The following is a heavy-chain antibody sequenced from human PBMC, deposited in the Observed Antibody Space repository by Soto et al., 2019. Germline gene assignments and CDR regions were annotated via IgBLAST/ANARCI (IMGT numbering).Heavy chain of an antibody. D-gene: IGHD3-22*01. J-gene: IGHJ3*02. CDR2: VIPIFGTA. V-gene: IGHV1-69*13. Sequence: ASVKVSCKASGGTFSSYAISWVRQAPGQGLEGMGGVIPIFGTANYAQKVQGRVTITADESTSTAYMELSSLRSEDTAVYYCARGVSSITMIVVAPADAFDIWGQGTMVTVSS. CDR1: GGTFSSYA. CDR3: ARGVSSITMIVVAPADAFDI.